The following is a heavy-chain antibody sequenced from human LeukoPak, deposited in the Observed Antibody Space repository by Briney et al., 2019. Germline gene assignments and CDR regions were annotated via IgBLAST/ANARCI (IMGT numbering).Heavy chain of an antibody. J-gene: IGHJ3*02. D-gene: IGHD3-22*01. CDR3: ARNDRGAFDI. CDR2: ISSGGNT. V-gene: IGHV3-53*01. CDR1: GFAFSDYA. Sequence: PGRSLRLSCAASGFAFSDYAMHWVRQAPGKGLEWVSVISSGGNTYYTDSVKGRFTISRDNSKNTLYLQMSSLRVEDTAVYYCARNDRGAFDIWGQGTMVTVSS.